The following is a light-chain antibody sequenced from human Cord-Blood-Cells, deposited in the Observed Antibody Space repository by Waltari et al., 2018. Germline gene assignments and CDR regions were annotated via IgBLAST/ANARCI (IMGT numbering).Light chain of an antibody. J-gene: IGLJ2*01. CDR1: SSDVGGYNY. CDR3: SSYTSSSTLVV. Sequence: QSALTQPASVSGSPGPSITISCTVTSSDVGGYNYVPWYQPHPGKAPNIMIYDFSNRPSGVSNRFSGSKSGNTASLTISGLQAEDEADYYCSSYTSSSTLVVFGGGTKLTVL. CDR2: DFS. V-gene: IGLV2-14*01.